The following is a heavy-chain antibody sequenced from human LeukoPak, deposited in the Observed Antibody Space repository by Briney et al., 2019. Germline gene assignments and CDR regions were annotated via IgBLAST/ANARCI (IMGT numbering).Heavy chain of an antibody. CDR3: ASWVYCGGDCYNWFDP. CDR1: GGTFSSYA. J-gene: IGHJ5*02. Sequence: SVKVSCKASGGTFSSYAISWVRQAPGQGLEWMGGIIPIFGTANYAQKFQGRVTITADKSTSTAYMELSSLRSEDTAVYYCASWVYCGGDCYNWFDPWGQGTLVTASS. CDR2: IIPIFGTA. D-gene: IGHD2-21*02. V-gene: IGHV1-69*06.